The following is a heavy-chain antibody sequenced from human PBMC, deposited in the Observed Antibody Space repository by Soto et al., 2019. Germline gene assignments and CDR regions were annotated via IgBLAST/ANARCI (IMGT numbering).Heavy chain of an antibody. J-gene: IGHJ4*02. CDR2: INAGNGNT. D-gene: IGHD6-6*01. CDR1: GYTFTSYA. CDR3: ARGEYSSSSGGYFDY. Sequence: ASVTVSCKASGYTFTSYAMHWVRQAPGQRLEWMGWINAGNGNTKYSQKFQGRVTITRDTSASTAYMELSSLRSEDTAVYYCARGEYSSSSGGYFDYWGQGTLVTVSS. V-gene: IGHV1-3*01.